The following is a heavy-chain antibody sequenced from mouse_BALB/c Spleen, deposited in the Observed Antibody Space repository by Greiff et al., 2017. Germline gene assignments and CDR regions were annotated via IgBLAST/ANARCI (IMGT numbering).Heavy chain of an antibody. CDR2: ISSGGSYT. J-gene: IGHJ2*01. V-gene: IGHV5-9-4*01. D-gene: IGHD1-1*01. CDR1: GFTFSSYA. CDR3: ARRITTGYFDY. Sequence: EVKLVESGGGLVKPGGSLKLSCAASGFTFSSYAMSWVRQSPEKRLEWVAEISSGGSYTYYPDTVTGRFTISRDNAKNTLYLEMSSLRSEDTAMYYCARRITTGYFDYWGQGTTLTVSS.